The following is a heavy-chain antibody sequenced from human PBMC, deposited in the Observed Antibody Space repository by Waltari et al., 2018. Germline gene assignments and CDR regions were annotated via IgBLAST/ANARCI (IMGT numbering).Heavy chain of an antibody. D-gene: IGHD1-26*01. J-gene: IGHJ4*02. V-gene: IGHV3-53*01. CDR2: IYSGGNT. Sequence: EVQLVESGGGLIQPGGSLRLSCAASGFTVSSTYMSWVRQAPGKGLEWVSVIYSGGNTYYADSVKGRFTISRDNSKNTLYLQINSLRADDTAVYYCARDPGGRYYFDYWGQGSLVTVSS. CDR3: ARDPGGRYYFDY. CDR1: GFTVSSTY.